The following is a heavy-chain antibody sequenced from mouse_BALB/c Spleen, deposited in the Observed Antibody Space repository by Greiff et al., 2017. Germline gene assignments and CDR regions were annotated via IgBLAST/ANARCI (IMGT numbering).Heavy chain of an antibody. J-gene: IGHJ2*01. V-gene: IGHV1-15*01. CDR3: ARFDYYGRSY. CDR1: GYTFTDYE. Sequence: QVQLQQSGAELVRPGASVTLSCKASGYTFTDYEMHWVKQTPVHGLEWIGAIDPETGGTAYNQKFKGKATLTADKSSSTAYMELRSLTSEDSAVYYCARFDYYGRSYWGQGTTLTVSS. CDR2: IDPETGGT. D-gene: IGHD1-1*01.